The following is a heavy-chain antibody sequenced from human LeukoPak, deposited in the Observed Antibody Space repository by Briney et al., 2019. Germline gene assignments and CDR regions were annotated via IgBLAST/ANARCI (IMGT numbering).Heavy chain of an antibody. D-gene: IGHD3-16*02. CDR1: GFTFSSYA. Sequence: GGSLRLSCAASGFTFSSYAMSWVRQAPGKGLEWVSAISGRGGSTYYADSVKGRFTISRDNAKNSLYLQMNSLRAEDTAVYYCAGGGGLRLGELSSRIFGYWGQGTLVTVSS. CDR3: AGGGGLRLGELSSRIFGY. V-gene: IGHV3-23*01. CDR2: ISGRGGST. J-gene: IGHJ4*02.